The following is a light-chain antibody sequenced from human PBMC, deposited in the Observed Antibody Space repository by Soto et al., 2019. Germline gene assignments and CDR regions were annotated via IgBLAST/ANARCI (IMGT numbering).Light chain of an antibody. CDR1: QSINNY. J-gene: IGKJ5*01. Sequence: EIVLAQSPGTLSLSPGERATLSCRASQSINNYLAWYQQKPGQAPSLLIYDGSNRATGIPARFSGSGSGTDFTLTISSLEPEDFAVYYCQQRSDWPPITFGQGTRLEIK. CDR2: DGS. CDR3: QQRSDWPPIT. V-gene: IGKV3-11*01.